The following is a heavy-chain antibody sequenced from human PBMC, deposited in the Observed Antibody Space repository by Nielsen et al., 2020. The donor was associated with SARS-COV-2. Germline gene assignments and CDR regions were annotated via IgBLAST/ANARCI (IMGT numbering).Heavy chain of an antibody. CDR1: GFTVSSNY. V-gene: IGHV3-66*01. CDR2: IYSGGST. Sequence: GGSLRLSCAASGFTVSSNYMSWVRQAPGKGLEWVSVIYSGGSTYYADSVKGRFTISRDNSKNTLYLQMNSLRAEDTAVYYCARGHSSGWYQNWFDPWGQGTLVTVSS. CDR3: ARGHSSGWYQNWFDP. D-gene: IGHD6-19*01. J-gene: IGHJ5*02.